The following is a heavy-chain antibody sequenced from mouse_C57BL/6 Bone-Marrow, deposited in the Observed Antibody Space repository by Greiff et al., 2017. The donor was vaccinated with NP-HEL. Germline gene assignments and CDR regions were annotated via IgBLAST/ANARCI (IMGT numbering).Heavy chain of an antibody. Sequence: QVQLQQSGPELVKPGASVKLSCKASGYTFTSYDINWVKQRPGQGLAWIGWIYPRDGSTKYNEKFKGKATLTVDTSSSTAYMELHSLASEDSAVYVCARGDYGSVFAYGGQGTLVTVSA. CDR1: GYTFTSYD. J-gene: IGHJ3*01. CDR2: IYPRDGST. V-gene: IGHV1-85*01. CDR3: ARGDYGSVFAY. D-gene: IGHD1-1*01.